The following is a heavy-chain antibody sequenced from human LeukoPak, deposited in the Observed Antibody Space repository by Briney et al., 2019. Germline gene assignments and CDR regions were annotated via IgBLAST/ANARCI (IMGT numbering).Heavy chain of an antibody. D-gene: IGHD5/OR15-5a*01. V-gene: IGHV4-39*01. CDR2: IRYSGTT. CDR1: GDSISYTNYF. J-gene: IGHJ5*02. CDR3: ATSDTVSTYNWFDP. Sequence: PSETLSLTCTVSGDSISYTNYFWGWIRRPPGKGLEWIGSIRYSGTTYYHPSLKSRVTLSVNTSKNQFSLNLSSLTAADTAVYYCATSDTVSTYNWFDPWGQGTLVTVS.